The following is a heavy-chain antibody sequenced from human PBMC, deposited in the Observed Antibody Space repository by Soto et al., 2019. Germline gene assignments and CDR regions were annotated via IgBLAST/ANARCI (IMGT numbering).Heavy chain of an antibody. CDR1: GGSISSGGYS. D-gene: IGHD3-22*01. V-gene: IGHV4-30-2*03. Sequence: PSETLSLTCAVSGGSISSGGYSWSWIRQPPGKGLEWIGYIYHSGSTYYNPSLKSRVTISVDTSKNQFSLKLSSVTAADTAVYYCARHYDYYDSSGPWPFYYYYYGMDVWGQGTTVTVSS. CDR2: IYHSGST. CDR3: ARHYDYYDSSGPWPFYYYYYGMDV. J-gene: IGHJ6*02.